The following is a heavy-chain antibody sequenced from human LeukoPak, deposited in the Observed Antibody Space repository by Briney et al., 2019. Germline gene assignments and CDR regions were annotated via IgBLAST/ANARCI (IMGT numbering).Heavy chain of an antibody. CDR3: ARAGADYYDISHVH. J-gene: IGHJ4*02. CDR2: ISYDGSSK. V-gene: IGHV3-30*04. Sequence: GGSLRLSCAASGFTFSTYAMHWVRQAPGKGLEWVAVISYDGSSKYYADSVKGRFTISRDNAKNSLYLQMNSLRAEDTAVYYCARAGADYYDISHVHWGQVTLVTVSS. D-gene: IGHD3-22*01. CDR1: GFTFSTYA.